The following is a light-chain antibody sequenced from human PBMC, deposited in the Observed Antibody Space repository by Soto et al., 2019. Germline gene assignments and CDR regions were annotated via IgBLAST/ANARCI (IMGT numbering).Light chain of an antibody. J-gene: IGLJ3*02. Sequence: QSALTQPPSASATPGQTVTISCSGRYSNIGSNFVSWYQRLPGTAPKLLIYSINQRPSGVPDRFSGSKSGTSASLTISGLQSEDEADYFCSSWDDSLDGPVFGGGTKVTVL. CDR3: SSWDDSLDGPV. CDR2: SIN. CDR1: YSNIGSNF. V-gene: IGLV1-44*01.